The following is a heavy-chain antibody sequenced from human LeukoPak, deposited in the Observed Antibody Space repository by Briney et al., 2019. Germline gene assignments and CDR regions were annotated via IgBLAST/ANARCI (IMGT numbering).Heavy chain of an antibody. V-gene: IGHV3-21*01. D-gene: IGHD5-12*01. CDR2: ISSSSSYI. CDR1: GFTFSSYS. Sequence: PGGSLRLSCAASGFTFSSYSMNWVRQAPGKGLEWVSSISSSSSYIYYADSVKGRFTISRDNAKNSLYLQMNSLRAEDTAVYYCARVDSGYDSFDYWGQGTLVTVSS. J-gene: IGHJ4*02. CDR3: ARVDSGYDSFDY.